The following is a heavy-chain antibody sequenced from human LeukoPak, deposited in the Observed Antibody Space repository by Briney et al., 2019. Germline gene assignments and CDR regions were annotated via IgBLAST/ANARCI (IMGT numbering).Heavy chain of an antibody. CDR1: GYTFTSYY. V-gene: IGHV1-46*01. CDR3: LVGATPGPLDY. CDR2: INPSGGST. D-gene: IGHD1-26*01. Sequence: ASVKVSCKASGYTFTSYYMHWVRQAPGQGLEWMGIINPSGGSTSYAQKFQGRVTMTRDMSTSTVYMELSSLRSEDTAVYYCLVGATPGPLDYWGQGTLVTVSS. J-gene: IGHJ4*02.